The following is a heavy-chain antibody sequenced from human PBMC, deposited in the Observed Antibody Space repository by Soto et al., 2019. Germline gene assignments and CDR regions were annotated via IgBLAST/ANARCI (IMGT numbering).Heavy chain of an antibody. CDR2: IRSKANSYAT. CDR1: GFTFSGSA. V-gene: IGHV3-73*01. Sequence: HPGGSLRLSCAASGFTFSGSAMHWVRQASGKGLEWVGRIRSKANSYATAYAASVKGRFTISRDDSKNTAYLQMNSLKTEDTAVYYCTGDSSDQKPYYYYGMDVWGQGTTVTVSS. J-gene: IGHJ6*02. CDR3: TGDSSDQKPYYYYGMDV. D-gene: IGHD6-25*01.